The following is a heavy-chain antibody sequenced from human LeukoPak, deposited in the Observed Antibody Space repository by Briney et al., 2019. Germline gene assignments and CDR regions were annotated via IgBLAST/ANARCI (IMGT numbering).Heavy chain of an antibody. CDR2: ISYDGSNK. CDR1: GFTFSSYA. D-gene: IGHD6-19*01. V-gene: IGHV3-30-3*01. J-gene: IGHJ4*02. Sequence: QSGGSLRLSCAASGFTFSSYAMHWVRQAPGKGLEWVAVISYDGSNKYYADSVKGRFTISRDNSKNTLYLQMNSLSAEDTAVYYCARDAFRGSGWYAHFDYWGQGTLVTVSS. CDR3: ARDAFRGSGWYAHFDY.